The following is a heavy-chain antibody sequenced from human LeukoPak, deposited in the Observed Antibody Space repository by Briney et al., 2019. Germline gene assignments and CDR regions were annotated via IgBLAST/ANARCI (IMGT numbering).Heavy chain of an antibody. D-gene: IGHD6-13*01. CDR2: IWYDGSNK. CDR3: ARVIQGNYGMDV. CDR1: GFTFSSYG. V-gene: IGHV3-33*01. J-gene: IGHJ6*02. Sequence: PGGSLRLSCAASGFTFSSYGMHWVRRAPGKGLEWVAVIWYDGSNKYYADSVKGRFTISRDNSKNTLFLQMNSLRVEDTAVYYCARVIQGNYGMDVCGQGTTVTVSS.